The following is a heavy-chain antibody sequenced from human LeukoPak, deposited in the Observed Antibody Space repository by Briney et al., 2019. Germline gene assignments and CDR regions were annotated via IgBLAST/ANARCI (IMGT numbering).Heavy chain of an antibody. J-gene: IGHJ3*01. V-gene: IGHV4-59*08. CDR3: ARSYGDYITGAYAFDV. D-gene: IGHD4-17*01. CDR2: IYYSGST. CDR1: GGSISNYY. Sequence: SETLSLTCTVSGGSISNYYWSWIRQPPEKGLEWIGYIYYSGSTNYNPSLKSRLTISVDTSENQFSLKLSSVTAADTAVYYCARSYGDYITGAYAFDVWGQGTMVTVSS.